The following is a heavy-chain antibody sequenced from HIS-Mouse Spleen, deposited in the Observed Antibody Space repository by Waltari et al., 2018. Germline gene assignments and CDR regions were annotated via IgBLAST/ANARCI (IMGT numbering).Heavy chain of an antibody. CDR3: ARKRTASGWFDP. CDR2: IYYSGVT. V-gene: IGHV4-39*01. J-gene: IGHJ5*02. D-gene: IGHD2-21*02. CDR1: GGSISSSSYY. Sequence: QLQLQESGPGLVKPSETLSLTCTVSGGSISSSSYYWGWIRQPPGKGLEWIGSIYYSGVTYYNPSLKSRVTISVDTSKNQFSLKLSSVTAADTAVYYCARKRTASGWFDPWGQGTLVTVSS.